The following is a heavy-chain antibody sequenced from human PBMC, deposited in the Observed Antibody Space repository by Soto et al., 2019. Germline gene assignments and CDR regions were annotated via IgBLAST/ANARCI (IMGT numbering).Heavy chain of an antibody. Sequence: ASVKVSCKASGYTFTSYGISWVRQAPGQGLEWLGWISAYNGKTNYEQKLQGRVTMTTDTSTSTAYMELRSLRSDDTAVYYCARDVYDFWSGYSRTNNWFDPWGQGTLVTVSS. D-gene: IGHD3-3*01. V-gene: IGHV1-18*04. CDR2: ISAYNGKT. J-gene: IGHJ5*02. CDR3: ARDVYDFWSGYSRTNNWFDP. CDR1: GYTFTSYG.